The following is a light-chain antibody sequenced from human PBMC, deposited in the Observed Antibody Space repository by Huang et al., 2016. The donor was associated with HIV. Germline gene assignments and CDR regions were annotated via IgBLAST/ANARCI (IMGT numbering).Light chain of an antibody. CDR3: MQALHTPYT. CDR2: LGS. J-gene: IGKJ2*01. V-gene: IGKV2-28*01. Sequence: PQLLIYLGSRRASGVPDRVSGSESGTDFTLKISTVEAEDVVVYYCMQALHTPYTFGQGTKLEIK.